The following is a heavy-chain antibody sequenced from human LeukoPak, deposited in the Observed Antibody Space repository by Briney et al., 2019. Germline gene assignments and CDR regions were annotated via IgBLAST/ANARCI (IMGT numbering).Heavy chain of an antibody. CDR3: ARHYYDSSGYYLPRYFDL. CDR1: GFTFDDYG. CDR2: INWNGGST. Sequence: GGSLRLSCAASGFTFDDYGMSWVRQAPGKGLEWVSGINWNGGSTGYADSVKGRFTISRDNAKNSLYLRMNSLRAEDTALYYCARHYYDSSGYYLPRYFDLWGRGTLVTVSS. V-gene: IGHV3-20*04. J-gene: IGHJ2*01. D-gene: IGHD3-22*01.